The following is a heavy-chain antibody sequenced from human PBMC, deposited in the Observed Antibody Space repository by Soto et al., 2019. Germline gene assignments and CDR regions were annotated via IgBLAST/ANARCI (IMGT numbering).Heavy chain of an antibody. V-gene: IGHV2-5*02. D-gene: IGHD3-3*01. J-gene: IGHJ4*02. CDR1: GFSLTTSGVG. CDR3: AHRILRTVFGLVTTTAIYFDF. Sequence: QITLNESGPTVVKPAATLTLTCTFSGFSLTTSGVGVGWIRQSPGKAPEWLALIYWDDDKRYSASLKSRLTITKDTSKNQVVLTMASVDPADTATYYCAHRILRTVFGLVTTTAIYFDFWGQGTPVVGSS. CDR2: IYWDDDK.